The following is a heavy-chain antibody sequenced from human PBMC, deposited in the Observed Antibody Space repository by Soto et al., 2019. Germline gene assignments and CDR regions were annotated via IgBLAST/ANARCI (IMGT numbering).Heavy chain of an antibody. CDR2: IYDSGST. Sequence: QVQLQESGPGLVNPSETLSLTCTVSGGSISGGGYYWSWIRQPPGKGLEWIGYIYDSGSTYYNPSLKSRICISVDTSMYQFSLRLSSVTAADTAVYYCAREIIPLTTDWYFDLWGRGTLVTVSS. V-gene: IGHV4-30-4*01. CDR3: AREIIPLTTDWYFDL. J-gene: IGHJ2*01. D-gene: IGHD4-17*01. CDR1: GGSISGGGYY.